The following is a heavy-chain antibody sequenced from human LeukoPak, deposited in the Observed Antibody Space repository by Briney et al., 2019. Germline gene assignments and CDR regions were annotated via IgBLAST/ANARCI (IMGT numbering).Heavy chain of an antibody. J-gene: IGHJ4*02. CDR1: GGSFSGYY. CDR2: INHSGST. D-gene: IGHD1-26*01. CDR3: ASGVVGATTPSNFDY. V-gene: IGHV4-34*01. Sequence: SETLSLTCAVYGGSFSGYYWSWIRQPPGKGLEWIGEINHSGSTNYNPSLKSRVTISVDTSKNQSSLKLSSVTAADTAVYYCASGVVGATTPSNFDYWGQGTLVTVSS.